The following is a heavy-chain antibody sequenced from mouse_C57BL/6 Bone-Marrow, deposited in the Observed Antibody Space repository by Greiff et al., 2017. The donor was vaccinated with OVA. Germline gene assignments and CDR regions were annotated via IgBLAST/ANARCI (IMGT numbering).Heavy chain of an antibody. CDR2: IWSGGSP. V-gene: IGHV2-2*01. J-gene: IGHJ3*01. D-gene: IGHD1-1*01. CDR3: APHYYGSETWFAY. Sequence: QVQLKESGPGLVQPSQSLSITCTVSGFSLTSYGVHWVRQSPGKGLEWLGVIWSGGSPDYNAAFISSLSISKDNSKSQVFFKMNSLQADDTAIYYCAPHYYGSETWFAYWGQGTLVTVSA. CDR1: GFSLTSYG.